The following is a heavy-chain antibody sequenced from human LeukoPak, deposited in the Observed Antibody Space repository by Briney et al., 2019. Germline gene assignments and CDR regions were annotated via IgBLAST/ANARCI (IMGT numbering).Heavy chain of an antibody. J-gene: IGHJ4*02. CDR1: GFTFSTYS. Sequence: GGSLRLSCAASGFTFSTYSMNWVRQAPGKGLAGVASISGSSTYIFSADSVKGRFTISRDNANNSLYLQMNSLRVEDTAVYYCARVKGTERDYWGQGTLVTVSS. D-gene: IGHD3/OR15-3a*01. CDR3: ARVKGTERDY. CDR2: ISGSSTYI. V-gene: IGHV3-21*01.